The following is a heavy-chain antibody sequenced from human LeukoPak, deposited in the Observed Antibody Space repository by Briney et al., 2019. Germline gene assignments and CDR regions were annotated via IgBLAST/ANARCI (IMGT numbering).Heavy chain of an antibody. D-gene: IGHD2-2*01. V-gene: IGHV1-18*01. CDR3: ARCRPYCSSTSFNPQFDY. CDR2: INAYNGNT. CDR1: GYTFTSYG. Sequence: ASVKVSFKASGYTFTSYGISWVRQAPGQGLELMGWINAYNGNTNYAQKFQSRVTMTTDTSTSTAYMELRSLRSDDTAVYYCARCRPYCSSTSFNPQFDYWGEGTLVSVSS. J-gene: IGHJ4*02.